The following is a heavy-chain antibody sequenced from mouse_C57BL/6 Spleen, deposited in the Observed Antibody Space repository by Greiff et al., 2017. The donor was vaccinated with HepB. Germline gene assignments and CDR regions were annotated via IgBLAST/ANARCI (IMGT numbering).Heavy chain of an antibody. CDR3: ARGGITTVVEEDYFDY. D-gene: IGHD1-1*01. V-gene: IGHV1-52*01. CDR2: IDPSDSET. J-gene: IGHJ2*01. Sequence: QVQLQQPGAELVRPGSSVKLSCKASGYTFTSYWMHWVKQRPIQGLEWIGNIDPSDSETHYNQKFKDKATLTVDKSSSTAYMQLSSLTSEDSAVYYCARGGITTVVEEDYFDYWGQGTTLTVSS. CDR1: GYTFTSYW.